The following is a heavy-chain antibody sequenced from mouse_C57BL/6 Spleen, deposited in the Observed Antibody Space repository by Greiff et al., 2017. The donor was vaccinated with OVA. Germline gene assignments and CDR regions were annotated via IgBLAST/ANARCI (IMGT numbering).Heavy chain of an antibody. V-gene: IGHV1-5*01. CDR2: IYPGNSDT. J-gene: IGHJ4*01. CDR3: TGDYDYYAMDY. D-gene: IGHD2-4*01. CDR1: CSPFPIYW. Sequence: LQPSVSLLVRPVSSVKMSFKSSCSPFPIYWLHLLNPRPLPGLYWIWAIYPGNSDTSYNQKFKGKAKLTAVTSASTAYIELSSLTNEDSAVYYCTGDYDYYAMDYWGQGTSVTVSS.